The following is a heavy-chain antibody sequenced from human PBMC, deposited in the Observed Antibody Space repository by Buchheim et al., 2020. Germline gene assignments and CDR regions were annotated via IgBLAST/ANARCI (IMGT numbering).Heavy chain of an antibody. CDR2: ISGSGGST. J-gene: IGHJ4*02. CDR1: GFTFSSYA. V-gene: IGHV3-23*01. Sequence: EVQLLESGGGLVQPGGSLRLSCAASGFTFSSYAMSWVRQAPGKGLEWVSAISGSGGSTYYADSVKGRFTISRDNSRNTLYLPMNSLRDEDTAVYYCAKVVPYCSSTSCYFDYWGQGTL. CDR3: AKVVPYCSSTSCYFDY. D-gene: IGHD2-2*01.